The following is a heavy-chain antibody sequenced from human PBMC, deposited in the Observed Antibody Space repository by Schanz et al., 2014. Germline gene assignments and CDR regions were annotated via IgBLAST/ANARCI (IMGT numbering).Heavy chain of an antibody. CDR2: ISSGGGST. D-gene: IGHD3-22*01. J-gene: IGHJ3*02. Sequence: EVQLLESGGGLVQPGGSLRLSCAASGFTFSSYSMNWVRQAPGKGLEWVSSISSGGGSTYYADSVKGRFTISRDNSKNTLYLQMKSLRAEDTAVYYCARKMKVGVYGGKGHDSLDIWGQGTMVTVSS. CDR1: GFTFSSYS. CDR3: ARKMKVGVYGGKGHDSLDI. V-gene: IGHV3-23*01.